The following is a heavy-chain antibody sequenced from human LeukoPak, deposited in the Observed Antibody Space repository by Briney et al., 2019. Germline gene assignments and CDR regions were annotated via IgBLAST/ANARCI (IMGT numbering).Heavy chain of an antibody. CDR1: GFTFTSSD. Sequence: GGSLRLSCVASGFTFTSSDFNWIRQAPGKGLEWLSTITRSGSNLYYADSVKGRFTTSRYDARAFVYLQMESLRVEDTAIYYCAKNFAPGARGTWVTVS. J-gene: IGHJ5*02. CDR2: ITRSGSNL. V-gene: IGHV3-21*01. D-gene: IGHD2/OR15-2a*01. CDR3: AKNFAP.